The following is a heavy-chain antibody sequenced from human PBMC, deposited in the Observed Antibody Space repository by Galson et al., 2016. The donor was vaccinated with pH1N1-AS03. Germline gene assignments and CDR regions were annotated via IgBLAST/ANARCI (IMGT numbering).Heavy chain of an antibody. CDR3: ARIYAVYDFWSGLLY. D-gene: IGHD3-3*01. V-gene: IGHV3-74*01. J-gene: IGHJ4*02. Sequence: SLRLSCAASGFTFSSHWMHWVRQGPGKGLEWVSRISSDGSATRYADSVQGRFTISRDNAKNSLYLQMNSLRAEDTGVYYCARIYAVYDFWSGLLYWGQGTLVTVSS. CDR2: ISSDGSAT. CDR1: GFTFSSHW.